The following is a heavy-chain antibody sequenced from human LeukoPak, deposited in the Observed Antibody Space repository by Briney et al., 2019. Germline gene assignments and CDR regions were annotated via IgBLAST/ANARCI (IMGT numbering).Heavy chain of an antibody. Sequence: ASVKVSCKASGGTFSSYAISWVRQAPGQGLEWMGRIIPILGIANYAQKFQGRVTITADKSTSTAYMELSSLRSEDTAVYYCATEPGYSSDTAVDYWGQGTPVTVSS. V-gene: IGHV1-69*04. CDR2: IIPILGIA. D-gene: IGHD6-19*01. J-gene: IGHJ4*02. CDR3: ATEPGYSSDTAVDY. CDR1: GGTFSSYA.